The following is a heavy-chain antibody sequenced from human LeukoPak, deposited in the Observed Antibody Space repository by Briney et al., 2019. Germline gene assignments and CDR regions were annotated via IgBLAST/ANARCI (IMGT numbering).Heavy chain of an antibody. J-gene: IGHJ3*02. V-gene: IGHV3-66*01. CDR1: GFTFSDYY. CDR2: IYSGGST. Sequence: GGSLRLSCAASGFTFSDYYMSWIRQAPGKGLEWVSVIYSGGSTYYADSVKGRFTISRDNSKNTLYLQMNSLRVEDTAVYYCARVQYSYGYSDAFDIWGQGTMVTVSS. D-gene: IGHD5-18*01. CDR3: ARVQYSYGYSDAFDI.